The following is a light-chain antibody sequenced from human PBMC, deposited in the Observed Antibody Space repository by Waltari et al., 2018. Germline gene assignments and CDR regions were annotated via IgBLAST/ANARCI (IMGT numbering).Light chain of an antibody. J-gene: IGLJ2*01. CDR2: DVA. V-gene: IGLV2-14*03. CDR3: CSHRSGNTLGV. CDR1: IYDVGGYNY. Sequence: QSALTQPASVSGSPGQSITISCTGTIYDVGGYNYVSWYQQPPGKAPQPLVYDVATRPSGVSVRFAASKSGNTASLTISGLQAEDEADYYCCSHRSGNTLGVFGGGTKLTVL.